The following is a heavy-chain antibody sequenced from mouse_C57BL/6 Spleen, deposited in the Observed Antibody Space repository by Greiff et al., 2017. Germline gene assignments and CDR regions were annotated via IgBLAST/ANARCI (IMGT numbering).Heavy chain of an antibody. CDR2: IDPAHGYP. J-gene: IGHJ1*03. CDR3: ALYYGSSYWYFDV. V-gene: IGHV14-3*01. D-gene: IGHD1-1*01. CDR1: GFNIKNTY. Sequence: EVQLQQSVAELVRPGASVKLSCTASGFNIKNTYMHWVKLRPEQGLAWIGRIDPAHGYPKSAPKFLGKATITADTSSNTAYLQLSSLTSEDTAIYYCALYYGSSYWYFDVWGTRTTVTVSS.